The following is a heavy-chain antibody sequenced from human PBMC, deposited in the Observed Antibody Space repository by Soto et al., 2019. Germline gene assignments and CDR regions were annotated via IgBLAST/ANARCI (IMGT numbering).Heavy chain of an antibody. D-gene: IGHD1-7*01. Sequence: SETLSLTCTVSGGSISSSSYYWGWIRQPPGKGLEWIGSIYYSGSTYYNPSLKSRVTISVDTSKNQFSLKLSSVTAADTAVYYCPGHGTTSEWFDPWGQGTLVTVSS. CDR3: PGHGTTSEWFDP. J-gene: IGHJ5*02. CDR2: IYYSGST. CDR1: GGSISSSSYY. V-gene: IGHV4-39*01.